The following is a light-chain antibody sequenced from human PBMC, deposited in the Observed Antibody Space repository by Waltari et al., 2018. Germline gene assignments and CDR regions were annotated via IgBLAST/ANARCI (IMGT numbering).Light chain of an antibody. J-gene: IGLJ1*01. Sequence: ELTQPPSLSVSPGQTATITCSGDKLGDKYASWYQQKPGRSPVLVIYQDVKRPSGIPERLSGSNSGDTATLTITETQSLDEADYYCQAWDSGTYYVFGSGTKVTVL. CDR1: KLGDKY. CDR3: QAWDSGTYYV. V-gene: IGLV3-1*01. CDR2: QDV.